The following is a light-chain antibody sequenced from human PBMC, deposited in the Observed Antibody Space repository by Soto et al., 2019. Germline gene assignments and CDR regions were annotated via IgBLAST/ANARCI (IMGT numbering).Light chain of an antibody. CDR1: QSVSSSY. Sequence: EIVLTQSPSTLSLSPGERATLSCMASQSVSSSYLAWYQQKPGQAPRLLIYGASSRATGIPDRFSGSGSGTDFTLTISRLELEDFAVSYCQQYGSSPRTFGQGTKVEIK. CDR3: QQYGSSPRT. V-gene: IGKV3-20*01. J-gene: IGKJ1*01. CDR2: GAS.